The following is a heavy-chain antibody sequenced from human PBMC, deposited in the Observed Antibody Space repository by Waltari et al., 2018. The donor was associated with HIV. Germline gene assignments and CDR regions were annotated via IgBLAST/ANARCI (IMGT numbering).Heavy chain of an antibody. CDR1: EYSFASYW. D-gene: IGHD3-10*01. V-gene: IGHV5-51*03. CDR3: ARLKAGADNAFDL. CDR2: FYPGDSDT. J-gene: IGHJ3*01. Sequence: EMQLVQSGTEMRRSGESLKISCRASEYSFASYWVGWVRQKTGQGMEWMGIFYPGDSDTMYSPSFQGQVTVSVDKSLDTAYLQWGSLRSSDTAMYYCARLKAGADNAFDLWGRGTMVIVSS.